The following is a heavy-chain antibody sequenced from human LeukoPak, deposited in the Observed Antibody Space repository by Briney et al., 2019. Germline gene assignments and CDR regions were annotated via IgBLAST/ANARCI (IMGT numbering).Heavy chain of an antibody. J-gene: IGHJ4*02. D-gene: IGHD3-10*01. V-gene: IGHV4-59*12. CDR2: IYYSGRT. Sequence: SETLSLTCTVSGGSISNYYWSWVRQPPGKGLEWIGYIYYSGRTRYNPSLKSPVTISVDTSKNQFSLRLNSVTAADTAVYYCASLNYYGSGSQEKYYFDYWGQGTLVTVSS. CDR3: ASLNYYGSGSQEKYYFDY. CDR1: GGSISNYY.